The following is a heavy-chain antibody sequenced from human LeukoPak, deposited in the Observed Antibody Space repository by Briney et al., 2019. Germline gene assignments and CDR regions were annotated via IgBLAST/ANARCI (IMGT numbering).Heavy chain of an antibody. CDR2: ISSSSSYI. D-gene: IGHD4-17*01. Sequence: GGSLRLSCAASGFTFSSYSMNWVRQAPGKGLEWVSSISSSSSYIYYADSVKGRFTISRDNSKNTLYLQMNSLRAEDTAVYYCAKDGSHDYGDGWSDPWGQGTLVTVSS. CDR1: GFTFSSYS. CDR3: AKDGSHDYGDGWSDP. J-gene: IGHJ5*02. V-gene: IGHV3-21*01.